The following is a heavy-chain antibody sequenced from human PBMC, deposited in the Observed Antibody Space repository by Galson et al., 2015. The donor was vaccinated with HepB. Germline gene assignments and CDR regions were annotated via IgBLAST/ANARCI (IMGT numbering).Heavy chain of an antibody. CDR3: VRDPRYSPNWFRSGAIY. Sequence: SVTVSCKASGYMFSSYGITWVRQAPGQGLEWMGWIGANNGDTNYAQNLQERVTMTTDTSTKTAYVELTRLRSDDTAVYYCVRDPRYSPNWFRSGAIYWGQGTLVTVSS. V-gene: IGHV1-18*01. J-gene: IGHJ4*02. CDR2: IGANNGDT. CDR1: GYMFSSYG. D-gene: IGHD6-19*01.